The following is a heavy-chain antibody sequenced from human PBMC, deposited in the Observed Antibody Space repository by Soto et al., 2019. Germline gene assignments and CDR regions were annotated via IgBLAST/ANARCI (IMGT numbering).Heavy chain of an antibody. CDR3: ARDLGYCSSTTCYSGVVNWFDP. CDR1: GGSISSGGYY. CDR2: IYYSGTT. Sequence: SETLSLTCTVSGGSISSGGYYWSWIRQHPGKGLEWIGYIYYSGTTNYNPSLKRRVTISVDNSKNQFSLKLSSVTAADTAVYYCARDLGYCSSTTCYSGVVNWFDPWGQGALVTVSS. J-gene: IGHJ5*02. D-gene: IGHD2-2*01. V-gene: IGHV4-31*03.